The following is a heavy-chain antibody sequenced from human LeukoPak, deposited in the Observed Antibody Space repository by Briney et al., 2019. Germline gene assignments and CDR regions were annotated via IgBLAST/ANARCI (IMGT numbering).Heavy chain of an antibody. CDR2: ISGSGGST. V-gene: IGHV3-23*01. CDR1: GFTFSSYA. Sequence: GGSLRLSCAASGFTFSSYAMSWVRQAPGKGLEWVSAISGSGGSTYYADSVKGRFTISRDNSKNTLYLQMNSLRAEDPAVYYSAKHWRGAMVRGVKAFFDYWGQGTLVTVSS. CDR3: AKHWRGAMVRGVKAFFDY. J-gene: IGHJ4*02. D-gene: IGHD3-10*01.